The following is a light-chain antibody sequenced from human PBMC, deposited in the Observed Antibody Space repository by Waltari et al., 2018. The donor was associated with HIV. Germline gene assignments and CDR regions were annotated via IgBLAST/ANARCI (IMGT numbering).Light chain of an antibody. CDR2: RNH. V-gene: IGLV1-47*01. CDR3: TTWGGSLSGPV. Sequence: QSVLTQPPSVSGTPGQRVTISCSGSRSNIGRNYVYWYQRLPGTAPKLLIYRNHQRPSGVPDRFSGSKSGTSASLAISGLRSEDEGDYHCTTWGGSLSGPVFGGGTKVTVL. J-gene: IGLJ3*02. CDR1: RSNIGRNY.